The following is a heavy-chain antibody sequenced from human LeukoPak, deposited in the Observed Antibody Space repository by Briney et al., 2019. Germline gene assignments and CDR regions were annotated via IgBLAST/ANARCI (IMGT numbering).Heavy chain of an antibody. CDR2: ISSSGGYI. CDR1: GFSIKTYS. V-gene: IGHV3-21*06. J-gene: IGHJ4*02. CDR3: ARLRDTVTSASDY. D-gene: IGHD4-17*01. Sequence: GGSLRLSCAASGFSIKTYSMTWVRQAPGKGLEWVSTISSSGGYIYYADSAKGRFTISRDTAKNSLYLQMNSLRVEDTAVYNCARLRDTVTSASDYWGQGTLVTVSS.